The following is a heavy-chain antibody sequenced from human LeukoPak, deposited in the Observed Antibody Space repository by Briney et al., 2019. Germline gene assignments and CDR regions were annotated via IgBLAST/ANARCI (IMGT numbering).Heavy chain of an antibody. Sequence: GGSLRLSCAASTFTFSNYGMQWVRQAPGKGLEWVAVVSSDGSVEYYGDSVKGRFTISRDNSKNTLYLQMNSLRAEDTAVYYCARGGVTLGEFDYWGQGTLVTVSS. V-gene: IGHV3-30*03. CDR2: VSSDGSVE. CDR1: TFTFSNYG. CDR3: ARGGVTLGEFDY. J-gene: IGHJ4*02. D-gene: IGHD3-10*01.